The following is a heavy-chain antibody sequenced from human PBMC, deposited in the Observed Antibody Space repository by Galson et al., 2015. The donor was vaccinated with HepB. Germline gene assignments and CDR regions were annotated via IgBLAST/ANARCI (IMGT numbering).Heavy chain of an antibody. CDR2: IKQDGSEK. Sequence: SLRLSCAASGFTFSSYWMSWVRQAPGKGLEWVANIKQDGSEKYYVDSVKGRFTISRDNAKNSLYLQMNSLRAEDTAVYYCASAAIPYYFDYWGQGTLVTVSS. CDR3: ASAAIPYYFDY. V-gene: IGHV3-7*03. CDR1: GFTFSSYW. D-gene: IGHD2-2*02. J-gene: IGHJ4*02.